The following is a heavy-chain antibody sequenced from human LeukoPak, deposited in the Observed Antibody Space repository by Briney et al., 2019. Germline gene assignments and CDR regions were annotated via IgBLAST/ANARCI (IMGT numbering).Heavy chain of an antibody. Sequence: SETLSLTCTVSGGSISSYYWSWIRQPAGKGLEWIGRIQTSGSTRYNPSLKSRITMSVDTSQKQISLKLTSVTAADTAVYYYARERYGVDVWGQGTTVTVSS. J-gene: IGHJ6*02. CDR3: ARERYGVDV. V-gene: IGHV4-4*07. CDR1: GGSISSYY. CDR2: IQTSGST. D-gene: IGHD3-9*01.